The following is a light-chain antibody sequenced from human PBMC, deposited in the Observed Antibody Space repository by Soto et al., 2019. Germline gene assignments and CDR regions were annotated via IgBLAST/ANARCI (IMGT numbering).Light chain of an antibody. V-gene: IGKV3-15*01. Sequence: IVMTQSPATLSVSPGARATLSCRASQRVSRNLAWYQQKPGQAPRLLIYDASTRATGIPDRFSGSGSETEFTLTISSLQSEDYAIYDCQQYNNWPPWTFGQGTKVDIK. CDR2: DAS. CDR1: QRVSRN. J-gene: IGKJ1*01. CDR3: QQYNNWPPWT.